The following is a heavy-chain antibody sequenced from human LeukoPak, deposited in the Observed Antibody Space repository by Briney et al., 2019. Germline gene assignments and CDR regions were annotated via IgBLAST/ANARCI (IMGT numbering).Heavy chain of an antibody. J-gene: IGHJ4*02. CDR2: INPNSGGT. Sequence: ASVKVSCKASGYTFTGYYMHWVRQAPGQGLEWMGWINPNSGGTNYAQKFQGRVTMTRDTSISTAYMELSRLRSDDTAVYYCARGYSGYDFGGFDYWGQGTLVTVSS. D-gene: IGHD5-12*01. CDR3: ARGYSGYDFGGFDY. CDR1: GYTFTGYY. V-gene: IGHV1-2*02.